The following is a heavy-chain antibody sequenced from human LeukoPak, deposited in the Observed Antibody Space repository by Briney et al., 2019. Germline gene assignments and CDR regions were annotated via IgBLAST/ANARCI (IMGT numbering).Heavy chain of an antibody. Sequence: GGSLRLSCAASGFIVRNNYMSWVRQAPGKGLEWVSLIKSDGKTFYADSVKGRFTISRDNSKNTLYLQMNSLRAEDTAVYYCAKGHFASSSFFDYWGPGTLVTVSS. CDR3: AKGHFASSSFFDY. V-gene: IGHV3-53*01. D-gene: IGHD6-6*01. J-gene: IGHJ4*02. CDR2: IKSDGKT. CDR1: GFIVRNNY.